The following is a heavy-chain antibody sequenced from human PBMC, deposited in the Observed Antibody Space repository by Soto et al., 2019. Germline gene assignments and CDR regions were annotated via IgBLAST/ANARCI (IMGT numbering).Heavy chain of an antibody. J-gene: IGHJ4*02. Sequence: QVQLVQSGAEVKKPESSVKVSCKAPGGTFSTYAISWVRQAPGQGLEWMGGIIPMFGTANYAQRFQDRVTIPADESTNTVYMELGSLRSEDTAVDFCASGILLWLRRINNGYSGWGQGTLVTVSS. V-gene: IGHV1-69*12. CDR1: GGTFSTYA. D-gene: IGHD5-12*01. CDR2: IIPMFGTA. CDR3: ASGILLWLRRINNGYSG.